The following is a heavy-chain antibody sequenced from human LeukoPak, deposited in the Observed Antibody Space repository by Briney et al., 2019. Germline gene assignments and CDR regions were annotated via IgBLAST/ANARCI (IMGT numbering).Heavy chain of an antibody. Sequence: PSETLSLTCTVSGGSISSYYWSWIRQPPGKGLEWIGEINHSGSTNYNPSLKSRVTIPVDTSKNQFSLKLSSVTAADTAVYYCASQRRYYDSSGYYFSYYYGMDVWGQGTTVTVSS. CDR3: ASQRRYYDSSGYYFSYYYGMDV. CDR2: INHSGST. V-gene: IGHV4-34*01. J-gene: IGHJ6*02. D-gene: IGHD3-22*01. CDR1: GGSISSYY.